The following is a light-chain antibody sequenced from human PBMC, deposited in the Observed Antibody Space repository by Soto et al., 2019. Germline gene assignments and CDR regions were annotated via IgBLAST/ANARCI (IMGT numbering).Light chain of an antibody. J-gene: IGKJ2*01. CDR2: AAS. Sequence: DIQMTQSPSSLYASVGDRVTITCRASQTISSYLNWYQQKPRKAPKLLIYAASSLQSGVPSRFSGSGSGTDFTLTISSLQPEDFATYYCQQSHGIPYTFGQGTKLEIK. V-gene: IGKV1-39*01. CDR3: QQSHGIPYT. CDR1: QTISSY.